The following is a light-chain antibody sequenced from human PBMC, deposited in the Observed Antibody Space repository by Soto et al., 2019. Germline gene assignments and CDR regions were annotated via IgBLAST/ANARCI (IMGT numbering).Light chain of an antibody. J-gene: IGLJ3*02. CDR2: LEGSGSY. CDR1: SGHSNYI. V-gene: IGLV4-60*02. CDR3: ETWDSNSWV. Sequence: QSVLTQSSSASASLGSSVKRTCTLSSGHSNYIIAWHQHQPGKAPRYLMKLEGSGSYNKGSGVPDRFSGSSSGADRYLTISNLQFDDEADYYCETWDSNSWVFGGGTKLTVL.